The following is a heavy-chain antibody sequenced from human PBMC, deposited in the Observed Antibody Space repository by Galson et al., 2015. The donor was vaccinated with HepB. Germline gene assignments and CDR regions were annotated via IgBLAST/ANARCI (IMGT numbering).Heavy chain of an antibody. CDR1: GFTFDDYA. V-gene: IGHV3-9*01. J-gene: IGHJ3*02. CDR2: ISWNRGII. Sequence: SLRLSCAASGFTFDDYAMHWVRQAPGKGLEWVSGISWNRGIIGYADSVKGRFTISRDNAKNSLYLQMNSLRAEDTALYYCAKDRNIVVVTTIPDAFDIWGQGTMVTVSS. D-gene: IGHD2-21*02. CDR3: AKDRNIVVVTTIPDAFDI.